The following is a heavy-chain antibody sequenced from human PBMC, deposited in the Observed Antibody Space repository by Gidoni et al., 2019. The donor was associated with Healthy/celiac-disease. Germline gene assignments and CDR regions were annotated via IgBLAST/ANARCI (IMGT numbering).Heavy chain of an antibody. CDR1: GYTFTSYS. D-gene: IGHD5-12*01. CDR3: ARVGGGYVDYGMDV. J-gene: IGHJ6*02. V-gene: IGHV1-46*01. Sequence: QVQLVPSGAELKKPGASVKVSCKAAGYTFTSYSMHWVRQDPGQGLEWMGIINPSGGSTSYAQKFQGRVTMTRDTSTSTVYMELSSLRSEDTAVYYCARVGGGYVDYGMDVWGQGTTVTVSS. CDR2: INPSGGST.